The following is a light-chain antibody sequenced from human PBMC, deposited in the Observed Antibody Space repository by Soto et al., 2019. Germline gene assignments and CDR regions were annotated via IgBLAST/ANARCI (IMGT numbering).Light chain of an antibody. CDR1: SSNIGSNY. Sequence: QSVLTQPPSASGTPGQRVTISCSGSSSNIGSNYVYWYQQLPGTAPKLLIYRNNQRPSGVPDRFSGSKSGTSASLAISGLXXXXXXXYYCAAWDDSLSAPWVFGGGTKLTVL. CDR2: RNN. V-gene: IGLV1-47*01. CDR3: AAWDDSLSAPWV. J-gene: IGLJ3*02.